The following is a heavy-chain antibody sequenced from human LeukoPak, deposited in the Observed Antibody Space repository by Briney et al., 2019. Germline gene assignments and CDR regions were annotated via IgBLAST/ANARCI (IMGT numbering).Heavy chain of an antibody. Sequence: SETLSLTCTVSGGSISSYYWSWIRQPPGKGLEWIGYIYYSGSTNYNPSLKSRVTISVDTSKNQFSLKLSSVTAADTAVYYCASRRVEMATEYYLDYWGQGTLVTVSS. CDR1: GGSISSYY. V-gene: IGHV4-59*01. CDR3: ASRRVEMATEYYLDY. J-gene: IGHJ4*02. D-gene: IGHD5-24*01. CDR2: IYYSGST.